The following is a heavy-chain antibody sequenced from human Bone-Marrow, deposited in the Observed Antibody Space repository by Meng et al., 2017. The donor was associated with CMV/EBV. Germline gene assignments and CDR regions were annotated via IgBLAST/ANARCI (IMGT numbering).Heavy chain of an antibody. CDR2: IIPIYGTA. CDR3: ARRRDGYNYLYY. CDR1: GGTSSSYA. D-gene: IGHD5-24*01. V-gene: IGHV1-69*05. J-gene: IGHJ4*02. Sequence: CKASGGTSSSYAISWVRQAPGQGLEWMGGIIPIYGTANYAQKFQGRVTITTDKSTSTAYMELSSLRSEDTAVYYCARRRDGYNYLYYWGPGTLVTVSS.